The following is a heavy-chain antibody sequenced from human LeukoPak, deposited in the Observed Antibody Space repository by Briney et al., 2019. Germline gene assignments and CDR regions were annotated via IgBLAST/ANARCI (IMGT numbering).Heavy chain of an antibody. V-gene: IGHV4-39*01. CDR2: FYYSGST. J-gene: IGHJ4*02. CDR1: GGSITSSNYY. Sequence: SETLSLTCTVSGGSITSSNYYWGWIRQPPGKGLEWIGSFYYSGSTNYNPSLKSRVTISVDTSKNQFSLKLSSVAAADTAVYYCVYYYGSGSVEYWGQGTLVTVSS. CDR3: VYYYGSGSVEY. D-gene: IGHD3-10*01.